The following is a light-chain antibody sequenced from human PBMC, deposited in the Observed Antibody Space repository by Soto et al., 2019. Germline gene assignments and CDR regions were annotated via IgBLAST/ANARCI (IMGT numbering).Light chain of an antibody. Sequence: EIVLTQSPGTLSLSPGERATLSCRASQSVSSSYLAWYQQKPGQAPRLLIYGASSRATGIPDRFSGSGSGTDFTRTISRVEPEGFAVYYCQPYGSSPTFGQGTKVEIK. CDR2: GAS. CDR1: QSVSSSY. J-gene: IGKJ1*01. CDR3: QPYGSSPT. V-gene: IGKV3-20*01.